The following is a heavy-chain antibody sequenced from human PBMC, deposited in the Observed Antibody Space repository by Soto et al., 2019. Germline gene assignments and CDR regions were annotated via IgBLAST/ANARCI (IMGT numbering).Heavy chain of an antibody. V-gene: IGHV4-59*01. Sequence: SETLSLTCTVSGGSISSSSWSWIRQPPGRGLEWIGYIYNNGRTDYNPSLKSRVTITVDTSKNHFPLKLSSVTPADTAVYDCARARFCTSTSCYHYFDFWGQGTLVTVSS. CDR1: GGSISSSS. CDR3: ARARFCTSTSCYHYFDF. CDR2: IYNNGRT. D-gene: IGHD2-2*01. J-gene: IGHJ4*02.